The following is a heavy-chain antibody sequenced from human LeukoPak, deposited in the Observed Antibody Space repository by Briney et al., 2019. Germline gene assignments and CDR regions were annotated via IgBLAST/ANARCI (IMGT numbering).Heavy chain of an antibody. Sequence: PGGSLRLSCAASRFTFSSYGMHWVRQAQGQGLEWVAVISFDGSNKSYADSVKGRFTISRDNSKNTLYLQMNSLRAEDTAVYYCARSVVPRYYYYMDVWGKGTTVTVSS. CDR1: RFTFSSYG. CDR3: ARSVVPRYYYYMDV. D-gene: IGHD2-15*01. V-gene: IGHV3-30*19. CDR2: ISFDGSNK. J-gene: IGHJ6*03.